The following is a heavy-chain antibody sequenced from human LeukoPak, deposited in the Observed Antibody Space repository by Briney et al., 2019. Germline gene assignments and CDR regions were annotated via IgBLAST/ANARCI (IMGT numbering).Heavy chain of an antibody. CDR2: IKSKTDGGTT. J-gene: IGHJ4*02. CDR3: AKDNTEFWKMATIRSYYFDY. CDR1: GFTFSNAW. V-gene: IGHV3-15*01. Sequence: GGSLRLSCAASGFTFSNAWMSWVRQAPGKGLEWVGRIKSKTDGGTTDYAAPVKGRFTISRDDSKNTLYLQMNSLKTEDTAVYYCAKDNTEFWKMATIRSYYFDYWGQGTLVTVSS. D-gene: IGHD5-24*01.